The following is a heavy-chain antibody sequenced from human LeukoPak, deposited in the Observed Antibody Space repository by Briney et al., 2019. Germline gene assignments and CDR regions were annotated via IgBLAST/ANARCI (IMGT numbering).Heavy chain of an antibody. CDR1: GFRFSDYY. CDR3: ARGGGRYSVDY. CDR2: ISGSGSYT. Sequence: PGGSLRLSCAASGFRFSDYYTTWICHTPGVGLECVSYISGSGSYTNYADSVKGRFTISRDNAKNSLYLQMNSLRAEDTAVYYCARGGGRYSVDYWGQGALVIVSS. J-gene: IGHJ4*02. V-gene: IGHV3-11*05. D-gene: IGHD1-26*01.